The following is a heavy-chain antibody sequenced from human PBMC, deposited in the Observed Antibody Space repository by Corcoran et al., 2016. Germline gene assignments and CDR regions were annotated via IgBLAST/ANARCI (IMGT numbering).Heavy chain of an antibody. CDR3: ARDHYYGMDV. V-gene: IGHV4-59*01. Sequence: QVQLQESGPGLVKPSETLSLPCTVSGGSISSYYWSWIRQPPGKGLEWIGYIYYSGSTNYNPSLKSRVTISVDTSKNQFSLKLSSVTAADTAVYYCARDHYYGMDVWGQGTTVTVSS. CDR1: GGSISSYY. J-gene: IGHJ6*02. CDR2: IYYSGST.